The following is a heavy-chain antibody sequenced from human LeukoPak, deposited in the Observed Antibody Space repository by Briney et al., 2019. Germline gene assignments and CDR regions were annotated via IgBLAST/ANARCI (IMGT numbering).Heavy chain of an antibody. CDR2: IYHSGST. CDR3: ATAYYDFWSGYLEFFDY. CDR1: GYSISSGYY. Sequence: KPSETLSLTCAVSGYSISSGYYWGWIRQPPGKGLEWIGSIYHSGSTYYNPSLKSRVTISVDTSKNLFSLKLSSVTAADTAVYYCATAYYDFWSGYLEFFDYWGQGTLVTVSS. V-gene: IGHV4-38-2*01. J-gene: IGHJ4*02. D-gene: IGHD3-3*01.